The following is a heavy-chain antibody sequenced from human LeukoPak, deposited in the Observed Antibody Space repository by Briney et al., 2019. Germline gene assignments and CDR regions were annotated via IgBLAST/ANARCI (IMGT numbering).Heavy chain of an antibody. CDR2: IKTDGSDR. V-gene: IGHV3-7*01. Sequence: TGGSLRLSCAASGFTFSSYWMSWVRQAPGKGLEWVANIKTDGSDRYYVDSVKGRFTISRDNGKNSLYLQMNSLRIDDTAVYFCARDVASWGGYTFAYWGQGTLVTVSS. D-gene: IGHD5-12*01. CDR1: GFTFSSYW. CDR3: ARDVASWGGYTFAY. J-gene: IGHJ4*02.